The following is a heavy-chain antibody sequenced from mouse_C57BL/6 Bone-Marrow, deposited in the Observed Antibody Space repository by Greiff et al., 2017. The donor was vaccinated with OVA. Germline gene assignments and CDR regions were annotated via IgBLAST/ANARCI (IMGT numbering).Heavy chain of an antibody. CDR2: ISNGGGST. CDR3: ARRGNWVDY. V-gene: IGHV5-12*01. D-gene: IGHD4-1*01. CDR1: GFTFSDYY. J-gene: IGHJ2*01. Sequence: EVKLEESGGGLVQPGGSLKLSCAASGFTFSDYYMYWVRQTPEKRLEWVAYISNGGGSTYYPDTVKGRFTISRDNAKNTLYLQMSRLKSEDTAMYYCARRGNWVDYWGQGTTLTVSS.